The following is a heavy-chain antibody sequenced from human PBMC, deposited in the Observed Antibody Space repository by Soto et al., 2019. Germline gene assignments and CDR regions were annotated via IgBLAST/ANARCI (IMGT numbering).Heavy chain of an antibody. CDR1: GFTFSSYA. Sequence: QVQLVESGGGVVQPGRSLRLSCAASGFTFSSYAMHWVRQAPGTGLERVAVISYDGSNKYYADSVKGRFTISRDNSKNTLYLQMNSLRAEDTAVYYCARESDYCGGDCYPDYWGQGTLVTVSS. V-gene: IGHV3-30-3*01. CDR3: ARESDYCGGDCYPDY. CDR2: ISYDGSNK. J-gene: IGHJ4*02. D-gene: IGHD2-21*02.